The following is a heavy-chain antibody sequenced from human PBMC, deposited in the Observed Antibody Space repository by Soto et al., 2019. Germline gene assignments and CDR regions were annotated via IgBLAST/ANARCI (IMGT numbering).Heavy chain of an antibody. V-gene: IGHV4-31*03. CDR3: ARCHHVLLWFGELPNAKSRWFDP. J-gene: IGHJ5*02. CDR1: GDSISSGGYY. CDR2: IYYSGST. D-gene: IGHD3-10*01. Sequence: SETLSLTCTVSGDSISSGGYYWSWIRQHPGKGLEWIGYIYYSGSTYYNPSLKSRVTISVDTSKNQFSLKLSSVTAADTAVYYCARCHHVLLWFGELPNAKSRWFDPWGQGTLVTVSS.